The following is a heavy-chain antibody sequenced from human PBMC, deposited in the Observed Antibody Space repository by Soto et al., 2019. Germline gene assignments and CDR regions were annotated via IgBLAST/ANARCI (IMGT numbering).Heavy chain of an antibody. V-gene: IGHV4-39*02. D-gene: IGHD3-3*01. CDR1: DCSISRSTFY. CDR2: VHYTGST. Sequence: PSETLSLTCTFSDCSISRSTFYWGWIRQPPGKGLDWSGSVHYTGSTYYSPSLKSRVTMSVDSSKNHLSLKVSSVTAADTAVYYCARAPETPSILGVALPYFFDYWGQGALVTVSS. J-gene: IGHJ4*02. CDR3: ARAPETPSILGVALPYFFDY.